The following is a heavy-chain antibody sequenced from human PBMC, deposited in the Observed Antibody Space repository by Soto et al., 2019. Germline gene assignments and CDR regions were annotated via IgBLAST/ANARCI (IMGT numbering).Heavy chain of an antibody. V-gene: IGHV3-7*01. CDR1: GFTFSNYW. CDR3: ARLGIATADTYYGMDV. CDR2: IKQDGSRR. Sequence: GGSLRLSCAASGFTFSNYWMTWVRQAPGKGLEWVADIKQDGSRRYYVDSVKGRFTISRDNAKNSLYLQMNSLRAEDTAVYFCARLGIATADTYYGMDVWGQGTTVTVSS. D-gene: IGHD6-13*01. J-gene: IGHJ6*02.